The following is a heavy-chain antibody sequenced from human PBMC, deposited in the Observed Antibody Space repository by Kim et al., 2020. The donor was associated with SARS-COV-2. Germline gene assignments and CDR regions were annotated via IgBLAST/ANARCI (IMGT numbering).Heavy chain of an antibody. CDR3: AKDAQRFGVLFLYWYLEL. CDR2: ISWNSGNI. V-gene: IGHV3-9*01. CDR1: GFTIDDYA. Sequence: GGSLRLSCAASGFTIDDYAMHWVRQAPGKGLEWVAGISWNSGNIDYADSVKGRFTISRDNAKNSMYLQMNSLRAEDTALYYCAKDAQRFGVLFLYWYLELWGRGTLVTVSS. D-gene: IGHD3-10*01. J-gene: IGHJ2*01.